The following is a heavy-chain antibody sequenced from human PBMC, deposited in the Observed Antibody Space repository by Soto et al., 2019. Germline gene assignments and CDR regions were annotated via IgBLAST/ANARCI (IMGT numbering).Heavy chain of an antibody. CDR3: ARGGSSTSYYTEQKNWFDP. Sequence: GVSVKVSCKASGYTFTGYYMHWVRQAPGQGLEWMGWINPNSGGTNYAQKFQGWVTMTRDTSISTAYMELSRLRSDDTAVYYCARGGSSTSYYTEQKNWFDPWGQGTLVTVSS. V-gene: IGHV1-2*04. D-gene: IGHD2-2*01. J-gene: IGHJ5*02. CDR2: INPNSGGT. CDR1: GYTFTGYY.